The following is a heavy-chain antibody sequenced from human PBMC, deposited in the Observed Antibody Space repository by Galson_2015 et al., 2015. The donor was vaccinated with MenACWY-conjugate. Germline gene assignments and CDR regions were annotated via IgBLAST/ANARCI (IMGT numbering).Heavy chain of an antibody. V-gene: IGHV3-53*01. D-gene: IGHD2-21*01. CDR1: GFSVTSHF. CDR3: AKIVRHPVGPYFDS. J-gene: IGHJ4*02. Sequence: SLRLSCAASGFSVTSHFMGWVRQAPGKGLEWVALLYDDGTSRYADSVKGRFTISRDTLRNSLSLQMHGLRAEDTAMYFCAKIVRHPVGPYFDSWGQRTLVLVSS. CDR2: LYDDGTS.